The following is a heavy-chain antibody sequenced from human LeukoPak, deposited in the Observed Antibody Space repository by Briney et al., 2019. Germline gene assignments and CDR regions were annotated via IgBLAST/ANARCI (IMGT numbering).Heavy chain of an antibody. CDR1: GGSTSSYY. J-gene: IGHJ4*02. V-gene: IGHV4-59*01. Sequence: SETLSLTCTVSGGSTSSYYWSWIRQPPGKGLEWIGYIYYSGSTNYNPSLKSRVTISVDTSKNQFSLKLSSVTAADTAVYYCARGFSAADFDYWGQGTLVTVSS. D-gene: IGHD6-13*01. CDR3: ARGFSAADFDY. CDR2: IYYSGST.